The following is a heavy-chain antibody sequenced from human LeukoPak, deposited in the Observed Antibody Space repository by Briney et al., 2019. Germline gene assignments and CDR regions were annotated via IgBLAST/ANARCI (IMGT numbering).Heavy chain of an antibody. Sequence: SLRLSCRASGFAFGENAMSWVRQAPGKGREWVGFIRSTRFGGTTEYAASVKGRFPISRDDSESIAYLQMNSLETEDTAVYHCVRNSGTVRGHGLDVWGQGTTVTVSS. J-gene: IGHJ6*02. V-gene: IGHV3-49*04. CDR1: GFAFGENA. CDR3: VRNSGTVRGHGLDV. D-gene: IGHD1-26*01. CDR2: IRSTRFGGTT.